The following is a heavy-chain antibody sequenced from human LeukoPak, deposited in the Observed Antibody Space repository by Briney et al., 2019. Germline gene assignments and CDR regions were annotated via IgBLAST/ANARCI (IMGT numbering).Heavy chain of an antibody. J-gene: IGHJ4*02. CDR2: IYTGGST. CDR3: ARASTLRTGDAH. D-gene: IGHD7-27*01. CDR1: GFTISSNY. Sequence: GGSLRLSCAASGFTISSNYMSWVRQAPGKGLEWVSVIYTGGSTSYADSVKGRFTISGDSSTNTLFLQMNSLRAEDTAVYYCARASTLRTGDAHWGQGTLVTVSS. V-gene: IGHV3-66*01.